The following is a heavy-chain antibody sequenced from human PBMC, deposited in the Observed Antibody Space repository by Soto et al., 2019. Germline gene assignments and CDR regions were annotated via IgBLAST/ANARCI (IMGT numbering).Heavy chain of an antibody. CDR2: ISTYNGNT. CDR3: ARGPSDYYDNSANYFLDY. V-gene: IGHV1-18*01. D-gene: IGHD3-22*01. CDR1: GYTFITYG. Sequence: QVQLVQSGAEVKKPGASVKVSCKASGYTFITYGVSWVRQAPGQGLDWLGWISTYNGNTRYAERLQGRVTMTTATTTNTASMELRNLRSDDTALYYCARGPSDYYDNSANYFLDYWGQGTLVTVSS. J-gene: IGHJ4*02.